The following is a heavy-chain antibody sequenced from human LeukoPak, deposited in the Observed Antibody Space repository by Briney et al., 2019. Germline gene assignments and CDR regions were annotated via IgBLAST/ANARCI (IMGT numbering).Heavy chain of an antibody. J-gene: IGHJ6*02. Sequence: GGSLRLSCAASGFTFSSYGMHWVRQAPGKGLDWVAVISNDGSKKYYADSVKGRFTISRENSKNTLYLQMTNLRVEDTAVYYCAREVGDTALNYFGIDVWGQGTTIIVS. CDR2: ISNDGSKK. D-gene: IGHD5-18*01. CDR1: GFTFSSYG. V-gene: IGHV3-30*03. CDR3: AREVGDTALNYFGIDV.